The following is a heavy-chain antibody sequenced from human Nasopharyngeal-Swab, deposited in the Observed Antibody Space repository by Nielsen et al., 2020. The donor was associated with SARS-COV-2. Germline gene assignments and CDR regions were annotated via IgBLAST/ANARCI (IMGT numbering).Heavy chain of an antibody. CDR1: GLTFSSYW. D-gene: IGHD3-10*01. J-gene: IGHJ5*02. CDR2: INSDGSST. CDR3: ARAPYYGSGSYYYPAYNWFDP. Sequence: GESLKISCAASGLTFSSYWMHWVRQAPGKGLVWVSRINSDGSSTSYADSVKGRFTISRDNAKNTLYLQMNSLRAEDTAVYYCARAPYYGSGSYYYPAYNWFDPWGQGTLVTVSS. V-gene: IGHV3-74*01.